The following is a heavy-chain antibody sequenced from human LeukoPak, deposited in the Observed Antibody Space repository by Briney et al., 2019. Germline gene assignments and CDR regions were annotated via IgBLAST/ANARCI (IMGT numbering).Heavy chain of an antibody. Sequence: PGGSLRLSCAASGFTFSSYWMHWVRQAPGKGLEWVSVIYSGGSTYYADSVKGRFTISRDNSKNTLYLQMNSLRAEDTAAYYCARASTYYDILTGYYYYYYMDVWGKGTTVTISS. CDR1: GFTFSSYW. V-gene: IGHV3-53*01. CDR3: ARASTYYDILTGYYYYYYMDV. CDR2: IYSGGST. D-gene: IGHD3-9*01. J-gene: IGHJ6*03.